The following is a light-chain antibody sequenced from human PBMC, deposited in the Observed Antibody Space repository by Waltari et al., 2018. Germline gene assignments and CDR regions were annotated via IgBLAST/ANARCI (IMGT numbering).Light chain of an antibody. V-gene: IGKV1-6*01. CDR3: LQDYSYPRT. Sequence: AIQMTQSPSSLSASVGDRVTIPCRASQGIRIDLGWYQQKQGQDPKLLIYAASNLQSGVPSRFSGSGSGTDFTLTISSLQPDDFATYYCLQDYSYPRTFGQGTKVEIK. J-gene: IGKJ1*01. CDR2: AAS. CDR1: QGIRID.